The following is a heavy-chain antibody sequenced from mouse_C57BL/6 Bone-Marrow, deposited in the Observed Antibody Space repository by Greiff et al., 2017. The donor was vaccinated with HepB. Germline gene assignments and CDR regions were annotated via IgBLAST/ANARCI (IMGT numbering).Heavy chain of an antibody. CDR3: ARPGVVAHWYFDV. Sequence: QVQLQQPGAELVMPGASVKLSCKASGYTFTSYWMHWVKQRPGQGLEWIGEIDPSDSYTNYNQKFKGKSTLTVDKSSSTAYMQLSSLTSEDSAVYYGARPGVVAHWYFDVWGTGTTVTVSS. V-gene: IGHV1-69*01. J-gene: IGHJ1*03. CDR1: GYTFTSYW. CDR2: IDPSDSYT. D-gene: IGHD1-1*01.